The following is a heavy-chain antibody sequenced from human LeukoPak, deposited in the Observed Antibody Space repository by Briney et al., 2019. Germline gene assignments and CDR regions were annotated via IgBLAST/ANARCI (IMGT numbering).Heavy chain of an antibody. Sequence: GGSQRLSCAASGFTIDDYAMHWVRQAPGKGLEWVSGISWNSGSIGYADSVKGRFTISRDNAKNSLYLQMNSLRAEDTALYYCAKDKTGTTPYYYYMDVWGKGTTVTVSS. D-gene: IGHD1/OR15-1a*01. CDR3: AKDKTGTTPYYYYMDV. CDR2: ISWNSGSI. V-gene: IGHV3-9*01. CDR1: GFTIDDYA. J-gene: IGHJ6*03.